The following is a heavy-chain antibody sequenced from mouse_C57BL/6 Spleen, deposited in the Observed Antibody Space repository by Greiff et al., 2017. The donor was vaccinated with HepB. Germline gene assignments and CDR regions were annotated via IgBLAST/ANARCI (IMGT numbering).Heavy chain of an antibody. CDR1: GYTFTDYY. CDR2: INPYNGGT. D-gene: IGHD2-5*01. V-gene: IGHV1-19*01. J-gene: IGHJ3*01. CDR3: ARSNYSNYVWFAY. Sequence: EFQLQQSGPVLVKPGASVKMSCKASGYTFTDYYMNWVKQSHGKSLEWIGVINPYNGGTSYNQKFKGKATLTVDKSSSTAYKELNSLTSEDSAVYYCARSNYSNYVWFAYWGQGTLVTVSA.